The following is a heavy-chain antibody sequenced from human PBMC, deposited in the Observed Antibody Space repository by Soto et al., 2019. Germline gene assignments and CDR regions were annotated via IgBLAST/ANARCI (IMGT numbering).Heavy chain of an antibody. CDR2: IDGSGDTT. CDR1: GFIFSTYA. J-gene: IGHJ4*02. D-gene: IGHD4-17*01. CDR3: ALTTVTSYKRDY. V-gene: IGHV3-23*01. Sequence: EVQLLESGGGLVQPGGSLRLSCAASGFIFSTYAMTWVRQAPGKGPEWVSSIDGSGDTTYYADSVQGRFTISRDNSKNTLYLQMNSLTREGTAVYYCALTTVTSYKRDYWGQGTLVAVSS.